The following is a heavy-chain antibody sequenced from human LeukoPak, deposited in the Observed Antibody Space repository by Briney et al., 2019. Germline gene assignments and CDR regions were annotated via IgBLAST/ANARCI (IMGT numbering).Heavy chain of an antibody. CDR2: IYYSGRT. CDR3: ASGKWELDAFDI. J-gene: IGHJ3*02. V-gene: IGHV4-59*01. CDR1: GGSISSSY. Sequence: SETLSLTCTVSGGSISSSYWSWIRQPPGKGLEWIGYIYYSGRTNYNPSLKSRVTISVDTSKKQFSLKVNSVTAADTAVYYCASGKWELDAFDIWGQGTMVTVSS. D-gene: IGHD1-26*01.